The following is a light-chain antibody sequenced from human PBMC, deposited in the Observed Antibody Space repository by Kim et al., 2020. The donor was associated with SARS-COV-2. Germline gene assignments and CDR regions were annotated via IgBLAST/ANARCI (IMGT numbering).Light chain of an antibody. CDR2: AND. V-gene: IGLV1-44*01. CDR3: VAWDDSLSGWE. CDR1: SSNIGSNT. Sequence: GQWVTVSCSGSSSNIGSNTVNWYQQLPGAAPKLLIYANDQRPSGVPDRFSGSQSGTSASLAISGLQSEDEADYYCVAWDDSLSGWEFGGGTQLTVL. J-gene: IGLJ3*02.